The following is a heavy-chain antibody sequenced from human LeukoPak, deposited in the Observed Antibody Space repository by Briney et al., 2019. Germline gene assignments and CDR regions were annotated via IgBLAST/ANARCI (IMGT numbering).Heavy chain of an antibody. J-gene: IGHJ4*02. CDR2: IYYSGST. V-gene: IGHV4-39*07. Sequence: PSETLSLTCTVSGGSISSSSYYWGWIRQPPGKGLEWIGSIYYSGSTYYNPSLKSRVTISVDTSKNQFSLKLSSVTAADTAVYYCARDRGKTYYYGSGSPHFDYWGQGTLVTVSS. CDR1: GGSISSSSYY. CDR3: ARDRGKTYYYGSGSPHFDY. D-gene: IGHD3-10*01.